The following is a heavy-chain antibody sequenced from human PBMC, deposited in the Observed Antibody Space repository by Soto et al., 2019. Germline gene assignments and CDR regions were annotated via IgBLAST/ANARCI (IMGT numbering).Heavy chain of an antibody. J-gene: IGHJ6*02. Sequence: QVQLVQSGAEVKKPGSSVKVSCKASGGTFSSYAISWVRQAPGQGLEWMGGIIPIFGTANYAQKFQGRVTITADESTSTAYMELRSLRSEDTAVYYCARCVATTLTYYYYGMDVWGQGTTVTVSS. CDR2: IIPIFGTA. V-gene: IGHV1-69*12. D-gene: IGHD5-12*01. CDR1: GGTFSSYA. CDR3: ARCVATTLTYYYYGMDV.